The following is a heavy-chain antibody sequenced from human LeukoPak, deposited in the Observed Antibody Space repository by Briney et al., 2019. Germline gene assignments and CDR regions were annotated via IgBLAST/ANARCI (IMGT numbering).Heavy chain of an antibody. V-gene: IGHV3-9*01. CDR3: AKDLGHYGYSSDAFDI. CDR2: ISWNSGSI. D-gene: IGHD5-18*01. Sequence: PGGSLRLSCVASGFTFDDYAMHWVRQAPGKGLEWVSGISWNSGSIGYADSVKGRFTISRDNAKNSLYLQMNSLRAEDTALYYCAKDLGHYGYSSDAFDIWGQGTMVTVSS. J-gene: IGHJ3*02. CDR1: GFTFDDYA.